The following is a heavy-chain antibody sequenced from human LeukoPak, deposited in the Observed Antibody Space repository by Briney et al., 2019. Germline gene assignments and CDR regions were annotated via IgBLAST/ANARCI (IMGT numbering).Heavy chain of an antibody. CDR2: IKQDGSEK. CDR3: ARDLLGYNYYYMDV. CDR1: GFTFSSYA. D-gene: IGHD3-16*02. V-gene: IGHV3-7*01. Sequence: GGSLRLSCAASGFTFSSYAMSWVRQAPGKGLEWVANIKQDGSEKYYVDSVKGRFTISRDNAKNSLYLQMNSLRAEDTAVYYCARDLLGYNYYYMDVWGKGTTVTVSS. J-gene: IGHJ6*03.